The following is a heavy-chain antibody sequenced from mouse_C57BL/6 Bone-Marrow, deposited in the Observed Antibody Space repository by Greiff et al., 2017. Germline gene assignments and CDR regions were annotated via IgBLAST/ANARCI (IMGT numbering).Heavy chain of an antibody. Sequence: QVQLQQSGAELMKPGASVKLSCKATGYTFTGYWIEWVKQRPGHGLEWIGEILPGSGSTNYNEKFKGKATFTADTSSNTASMQLSSLTTEDSAIYYCLCLYYDYLYAMDYWGQGTSVTVSS. CDR3: LCLYYDYLYAMDY. V-gene: IGHV1-9*01. CDR2: ILPGSGST. J-gene: IGHJ4*01. D-gene: IGHD2-4*01. CDR1: GYTFTGYW.